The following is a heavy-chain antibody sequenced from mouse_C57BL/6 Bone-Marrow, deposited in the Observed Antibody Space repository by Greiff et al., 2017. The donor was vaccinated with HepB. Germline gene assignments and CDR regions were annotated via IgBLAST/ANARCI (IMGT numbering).Heavy chain of an antibody. CDR2: SYPRSGNT. CDR3: ARSPLNWDAYYFDY. D-gene: IGHD4-1*01. J-gene: IGHJ2*01. Sequence: QVQLKESGAELARPGASVKLSCKASGYTFTSYGISWVKQRTGQGLEWIGESYPRSGNTYYNEKFKGKATLTADKSSSTAYMELRSLTSEDSAVYFCARSPLNWDAYYFDYWGQGTTLTVSS. V-gene: IGHV1-81*01. CDR1: GYTFTSYG.